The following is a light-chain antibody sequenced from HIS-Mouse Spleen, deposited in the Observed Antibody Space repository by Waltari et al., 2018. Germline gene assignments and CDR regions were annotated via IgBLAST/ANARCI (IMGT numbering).Light chain of an antibody. CDR1: ALPNKY. Sequence: SYELTQPPSVSVSPGQTARITCPGDALPNKYAYWYQQKPGQAPLLVIYEDSKRPSGIPERFSGSSSGTMATLTISGAQVEDEADYYCYSTDSSGNHSVVFGGGTKLTVL. V-gene: IGLV3-10*01. CDR2: EDS. CDR3: YSTDSSGNHSVV. J-gene: IGLJ2*01.